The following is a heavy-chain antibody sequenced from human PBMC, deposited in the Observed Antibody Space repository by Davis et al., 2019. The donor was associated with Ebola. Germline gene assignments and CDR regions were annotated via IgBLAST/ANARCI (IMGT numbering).Heavy chain of an antibody. CDR2: LYYTGST. J-gene: IGHJ5*02. CDR1: GGSISSRSYY. Sequence: GSLRLSCTVSGGSISSRSYYWAWIRQPPGKGLEWIGSLYYTGSTYNNPSLKSRVTISVDMSKNQFSLRLGSVTAADTAVYYCARSDVGWFDPWGQGTLVTVS. D-gene: IGHD2-21*01. CDR3: ARSDVGWFDP. V-gene: IGHV4-39*07.